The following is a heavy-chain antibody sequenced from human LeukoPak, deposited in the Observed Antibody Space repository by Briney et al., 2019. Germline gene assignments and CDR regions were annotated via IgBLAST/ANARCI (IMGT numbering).Heavy chain of an antibody. D-gene: IGHD3-3*01. Sequence: PGGSLRLSCAASGFTFNNYAMSWVRQAPGKGLEWFSAISSGGVSTWNADSVEGRFTNSRDNSKNTLYLQMNSLRAEDTAVYYCAKHTYFSDWGQGTLVTVSS. CDR2: ISSGGVST. V-gene: IGHV3-23*01. CDR1: GFTFNNYA. CDR3: AKHTYFSD. J-gene: IGHJ4*02.